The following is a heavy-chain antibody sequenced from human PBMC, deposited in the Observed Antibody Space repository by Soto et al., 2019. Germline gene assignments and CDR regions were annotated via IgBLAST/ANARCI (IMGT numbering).Heavy chain of an antibody. J-gene: IGHJ2*01. CDR3: ARAAMAGGFANWYFDL. CDR2: IGTVGDP. V-gene: IGHV3-13*05. CDR1: GFTFSRYD. Sequence: GSLRLACVDSGFTFSRYDMHWVRQATGKGLEWVSAIGTVGDPYYPGSVKGRFTISRENAKNSLYLQMNSLRAGDTAVYYCARAAMAGGFANWYFDLWGRGTLVTVSS. D-gene: IGHD2-8*02.